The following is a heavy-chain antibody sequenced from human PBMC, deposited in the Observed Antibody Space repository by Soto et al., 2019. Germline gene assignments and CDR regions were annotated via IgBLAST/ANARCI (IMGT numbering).Heavy chain of an antibody. D-gene: IGHD6-19*01. CDR1: GFTFNNFS. CDR2: ISDSGAYT. V-gene: IGHV3-23*01. Sequence: EVLLLESGGGLVQPGGSLRLSCAASGFTFNNFSMCWVRQAPGKGLEWVSAISDSGAYTYYADSVKGRFTISRDNSRNALYMQMNSLRAEDTAVYDCARKPDYSSGHDLAHWGQGILVTVSS. J-gene: IGHJ4*02. CDR3: ARKPDYSSGHDLAH.